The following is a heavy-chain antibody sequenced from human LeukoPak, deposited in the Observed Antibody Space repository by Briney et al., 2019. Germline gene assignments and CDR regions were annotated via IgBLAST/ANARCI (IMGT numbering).Heavy chain of an antibody. CDR2: ISPNSGGT. Sequence: ASVKVSCKASGYTFTGYYIHWVRQAPGQGLEWVGWISPNSGGTNYAQKFQGRVTMTRDTSITTAYMELTRLTSDDTAVYYCARELLPAVTEGWFDPWGQGTLVTVSS. D-gene: IGHD2-2*01. V-gene: IGHV1-2*02. CDR3: ARELLPAVTEGWFDP. CDR1: GYTFTGYY. J-gene: IGHJ5*02.